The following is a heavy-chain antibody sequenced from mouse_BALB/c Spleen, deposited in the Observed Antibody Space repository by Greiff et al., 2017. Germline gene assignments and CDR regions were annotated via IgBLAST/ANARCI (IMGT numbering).Heavy chain of an antibody. D-gene: IGHD3-1*01. CDR1: GFDFSRYW. J-gene: IGHJ4*01. CDR2: INPDSSTI. V-gene: IGHV4-1*02. Sequence: EVKLQESGGGLVQPGGSLKLSCAASGFDFSRYWMSWVRQAPGKGLEWIGEINPDSSTINYTPSLKDKFIISRDNAKNTLYLQMSKVRSEDTALYYCARRGQLGLPYYAMDYWGQGTSVTVSS. CDR3: ARRGQLGLPYYAMDY.